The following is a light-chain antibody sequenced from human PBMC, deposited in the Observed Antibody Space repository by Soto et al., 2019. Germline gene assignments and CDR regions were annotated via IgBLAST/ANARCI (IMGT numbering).Light chain of an antibody. V-gene: IGKV1-16*02. CDR3: QQYYAYPLT. Sequence: DIQMTQSPSSLSASVGDRVTITCRASQDISNYLAWYQQKPGKAPKSLIYAASDLQSGVPSKFSGGGSGTDFTLTINSLQPEDFALYYCQQYYAYPLTFGGGTKVEIK. CDR2: AAS. J-gene: IGKJ4*01. CDR1: QDISNY.